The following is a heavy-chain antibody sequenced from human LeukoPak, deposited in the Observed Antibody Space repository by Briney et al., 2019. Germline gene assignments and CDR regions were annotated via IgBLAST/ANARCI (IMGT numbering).Heavy chain of an antibody. V-gene: IGHV3-30*18. J-gene: IGHJ4*02. D-gene: IGHD5-24*01. Sequence: PGRSLRLSCAASGFTFSSCGMHWVRQAPGTGLEWVSVISYDGSNKYYADSVKGRFTISRDNSKNTLYLQMNSLRAEDTAVYYRAKGDGYNYYYFDYWGQGTLVTVSS. CDR2: ISYDGSNK. CDR1: GFTFSSCG. CDR3: AKGDGYNYYYFDY.